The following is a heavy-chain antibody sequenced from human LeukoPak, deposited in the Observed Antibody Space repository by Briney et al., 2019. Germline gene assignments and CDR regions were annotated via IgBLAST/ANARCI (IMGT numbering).Heavy chain of an antibody. CDR2: IIPIFGTA. V-gene: IGHV1-69*13. J-gene: IGHJ4*02. D-gene: IGHD3-22*01. CDR3: AKGSQYYYDSSD. CDR1: GGTFSSYA. Sequence: GASVKVSCKASGGTFSSYAISWVRQAPGQGLEWMGGIIPIFGTANYAQKFQGRVTITADESTSTAYMELSSLRSEDTAVYYCAKGSQYYYDSSDWGQGTLVTVSS.